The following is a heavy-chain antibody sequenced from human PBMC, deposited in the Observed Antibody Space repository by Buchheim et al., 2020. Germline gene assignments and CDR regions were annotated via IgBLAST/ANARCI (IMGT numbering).Heavy chain of an antibody. CDR1: GYTFTSYY. CDR2: INPSGGST. Sequence: QVQLVQSGAEVKKPGASVKVSCKASGYTFTSYYMHWVRQAPGQGLEWMGIINPSGGSTSYAQKFQGRVTMTRDTSTSTVYMELSSLRAEDTAVYYCARVKGLVPISGEGYYGMDVWGQGTT. D-gene: IGHD6-6*01. CDR3: ARVKGLVPISGEGYYGMDV. J-gene: IGHJ6*02. V-gene: IGHV1-46*01.